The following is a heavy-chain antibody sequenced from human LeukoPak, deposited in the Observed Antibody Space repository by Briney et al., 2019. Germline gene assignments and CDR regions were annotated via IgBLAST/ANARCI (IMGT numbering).Heavy chain of an antibody. D-gene: IGHD1-7*01. V-gene: IGHV4-59*01. Sequence: SETLSLTCTVSGGSISSYYWSWIRQPPGKGLEWIGYIYYSGSTNYNPSLKSRVTISVDTSKNQFSLKLSSVTAADTAVYYCARATITGTSPLDYWGQGTLVTVSP. CDR3: ARATITGTSPLDY. J-gene: IGHJ4*02. CDR2: IYYSGST. CDR1: GGSISSYY.